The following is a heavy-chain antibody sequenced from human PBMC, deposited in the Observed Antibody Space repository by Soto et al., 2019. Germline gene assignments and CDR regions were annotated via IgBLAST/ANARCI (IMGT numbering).Heavy chain of an antibody. D-gene: IGHD4-17*01. CDR2: VYHSGGS. J-gene: IGHJ4*02. Sequence: QVQLQESGPGLVKPSRTLSLTCAVSGGCISGTNWWSWVRQPPGKGLEWIGEVYHSGGSNYNPSLKTRVTMSVDKSMNQLSLKLSSVTAADTAVYYCARVAPDFHDYADYYFDNWGQGTLVTVSS. V-gene: IGHV4-4*02. CDR3: ARVAPDFHDYADYYFDN. CDR1: GGCISGTNW.